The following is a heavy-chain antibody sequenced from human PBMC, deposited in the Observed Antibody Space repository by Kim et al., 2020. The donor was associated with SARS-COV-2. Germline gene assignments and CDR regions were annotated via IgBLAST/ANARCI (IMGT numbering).Heavy chain of an antibody. CDR2: ISGSGGST. Sequence: GGSLRLSCAASGFTFSSYAMSWVRQAPGKGLEWVSTISGSGGSTYYADSVKGRSTISRDNSRNTMFLQMNSLRAEDTAVYYCAKDSYYDILTGYYKKGDFDYWGQGTLVTVSS. V-gene: IGHV3-23*01. CDR1: GFTFSSYA. J-gene: IGHJ4*02. CDR3: AKDSYYDILTGYYKKGDFDY. D-gene: IGHD3-9*01.